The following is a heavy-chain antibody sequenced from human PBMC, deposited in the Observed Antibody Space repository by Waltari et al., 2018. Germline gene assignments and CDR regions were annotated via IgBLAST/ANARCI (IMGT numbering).Heavy chain of an antibody. CDR1: GFTFSSYS. Sequence: EVQLVESGGGLVQPGGSLRLSCAASGFTFSSYSRNWVRQAPGKGLEWVSCFSGSSSTKYYPDSVKGRFANSRDKSKNTLYLQMNSLRAEDTAMYYCAKGIPLRQTSGYFDYWGQGTLVTVSS. D-gene: IGHD5-18*01. J-gene: IGHJ4*02. CDR2: FSGSSSTK. CDR3: AKGIPLRQTSGYFDY. V-gene: IGHV3-48*01.